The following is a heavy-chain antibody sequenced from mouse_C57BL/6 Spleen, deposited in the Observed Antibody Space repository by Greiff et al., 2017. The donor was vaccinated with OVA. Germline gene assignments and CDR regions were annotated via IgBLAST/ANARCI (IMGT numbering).Heavy chain of an antibody. CDR1: GYTFTSYW. D-gene: IGHD2-1*01. CDR2: IYPSDSDT. J-gene: IGHJ2*01. V-gene: IGHV1-61*01. Sequence: VQLQQPGAELVRPGSSVKLSCKASGYTFTSYWMDWVKQRPGQGLEWIGNIYPSDSDTHYNQKFKDKATLTVDKSSSTAYMQLSSLTSEDSAVCYCARNSYCYGNPEVDYWGQGTTVTVSS. CDR3: ARNSYCYGNPEVDY.